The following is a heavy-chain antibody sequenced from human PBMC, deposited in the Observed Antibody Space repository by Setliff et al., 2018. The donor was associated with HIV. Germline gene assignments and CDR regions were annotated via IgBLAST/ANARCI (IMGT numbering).Heavy chain of an antibody. CDR3: ARVMIGYSGYDAFDY. V-gene: IGHV3-11*05. Sequence: GGSLRLSCAASGFTFSPYWMHWVRQAPGKGLEWVSYITGSSSYTNYADSVKRRFTISRDNAKNSLYLQMNSLRAEDTAVYYCARVMIGYSGYDAFDYWGQGTLVTVSS. D-gene: IGHD5-12*01. J-gene: IGHJ4*02. CDR1: GFTFSPYW. CDR2: ITGSSSYT.